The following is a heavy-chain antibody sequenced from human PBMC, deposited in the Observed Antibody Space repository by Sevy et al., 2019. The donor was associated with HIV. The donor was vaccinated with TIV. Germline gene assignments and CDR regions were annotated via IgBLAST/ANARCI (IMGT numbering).Heavy chain of an antibody. D-gene: IGHD3-10*01. CDR1: GFTFSDYY. Sequence: GGSLRLSCAASGFTFSDYYMSWIRQAPGKGLEWVSYISSSGSTIYYADSVKGRFTISRDNAKSSLYLQMNSLRAEDTAVYYCARIYYGSGSYRGYFDYWGQGTLVTVSS. V-gene: IGHV3-11*01. CDR3: ARIYYGSGSYRGYFDY. CDR2: ISSSGSTI. J-gene: IGHJ4*02.